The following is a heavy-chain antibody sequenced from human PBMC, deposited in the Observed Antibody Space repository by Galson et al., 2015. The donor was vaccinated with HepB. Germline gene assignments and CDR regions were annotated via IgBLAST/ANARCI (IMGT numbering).Heavy chain of an antibody. D-gene: IGHD2-15*01. Sequence: SVKVSCKASGYTFISYAMNWVRQTPGQGLEWMGWINTNTGHPTYAQGFTGRFVFSLDTSVSTAYLQISSLKAEDTARYYCARPLGHCSGGSCYGDLQHWGQGTLVTVSS. CDR3: ARPLGHCSGGSCYGDLQH. CDR2: INTNTGHP. V-gene: IGHV7-4-1*02. CDR1: GYTFISYA. J-gene: IGHJ1*01.